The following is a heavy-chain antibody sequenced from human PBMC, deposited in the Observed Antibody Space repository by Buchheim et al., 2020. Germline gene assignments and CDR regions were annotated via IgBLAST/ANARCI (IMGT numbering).Heavy chain of an antibody. Sequence: QVQLVESGGGVVQPGRSLRLSCAASGFTFSSYGMHWVRQAPGKGLEWVAVIWYDGSNKYYADSVKGRFTISRDNSKNTLYLQMNSLRAEDTAVYYCARDQDGSYYGDYYYYGMDVWGQGTT. J-gene: IGHJ6*02. CDR1: GFTFSSYG. D-gene: IGHD1-26*01. CDR2: IWYDGSNK. V-gene: IGHV3-33*01. CDR3: ARDQDGSYYGDYYYYGMDV.